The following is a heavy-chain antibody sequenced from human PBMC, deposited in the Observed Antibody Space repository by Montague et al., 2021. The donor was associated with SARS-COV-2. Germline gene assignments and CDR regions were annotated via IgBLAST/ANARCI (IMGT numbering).Heavy chain of an antibody. Sequence: SETLSLTCTVSGGSISSYYWTWIRQPPGKGLEWIAYISYSGFSNQNPPLRGRVTISLDTSKYQFSLKLTSVTAADTAVYYCARIKAGRPFGWFDPWGQGALVTVSS. D-gene: IGHD6-13*01. CDR2: ISYSGFS. J-gene: IGHJ5*02. CDR1: GGSISSYY. CDR3: ARIKAGRPFGWFDP. V-gene: IGHV4-59*01.